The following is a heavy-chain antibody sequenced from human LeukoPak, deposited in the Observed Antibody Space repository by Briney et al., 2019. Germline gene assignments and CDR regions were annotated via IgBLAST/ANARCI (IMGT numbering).Heavy chain of an antibody. CDR3: AREANSDIFAGYYSMAGMDV. CDR2: SAGSGGST. V-gene: IGHV3-23*01. Sequence: GGSLRLSCAAAGFTFPRHAMSWVRQAPGKGLELVASSAGSGGSTHYADSVKGRFTISRDNAKNSLYMHMNSLRSADYAVYYCAREANSDIFAGYYSMAGMDVWGQGPTVTVSS. CDR1: GFTFPRHA. J-gene: IGHJ6*02. D-gene: IGHD3-9*01.